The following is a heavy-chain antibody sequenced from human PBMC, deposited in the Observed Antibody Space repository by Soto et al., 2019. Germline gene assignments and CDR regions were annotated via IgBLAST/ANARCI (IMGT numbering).Heavy chain of an antibody. CDR3: AKDLSRGYSYGLDHYYYYGMDV. J-gene: IGHJ6*02. CDR1: GFTFSSYA. D-gene: IGHD5-18*01. CDR2: ISGSGGST. V-gene: IGHV3-23*01. Sequence: GGSLRLSCAASGFTFSSYAMSWVRQAPGKGLEWVSAISGSGGSTYYADSVKGRFTISRDNSKNTLYLQMNSLRAEDTAVYYCAKDLSRGYSYGLDHYYYYGMDVWGQGTTVTVSS.